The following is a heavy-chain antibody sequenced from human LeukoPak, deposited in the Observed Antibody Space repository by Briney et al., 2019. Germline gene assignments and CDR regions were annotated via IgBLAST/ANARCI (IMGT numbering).Heavy chain of an antibody. J-gene: IGHJ4*02. D-gene: IGHD3-22*01. V-gene: IGHV1-18*01. CDR2: ISAYNGNT. CDR3: ARDVGVHTMIVVVIGDY. Sequence: GASVKVSCKASGYTFTSYGISWVRQAPGQGLEWMGWISAYNGNTNYAQKLQGRVTMTTDTSTSTAYMELRSLRSDDTAVYYRARDVGVHTMIVVVIGDYWGQGTLVTVSS. CDR1: GYTFTSYG.